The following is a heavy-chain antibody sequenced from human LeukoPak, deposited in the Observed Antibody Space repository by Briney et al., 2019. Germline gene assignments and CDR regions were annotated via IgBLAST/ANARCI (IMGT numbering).Heavy chain of an antibody. Sequence: GGFLRLSRAASGLTFSSYEMNWVRQAPGKGLEGVSSISSSSSTIYSADSAKGRFPISRDNAKNSLYLQRNSLRAEDTAVYYCAELGITMIGGVWGKGTTVTISS. J-gene: IGHJ6*04. CDR2: ISSSSSTI. D-gene: IGHD3-10*02. CDR1: GLTFSSYE. V-gene: IGHV3-48*03. CDR3: AELGITMIGGV.